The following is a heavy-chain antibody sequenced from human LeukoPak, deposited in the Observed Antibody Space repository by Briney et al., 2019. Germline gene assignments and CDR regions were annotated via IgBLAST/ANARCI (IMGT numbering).Heavy chain of an antibody. CDR3: ARAQYSSSSRYYYYGMDV. V-gene: IGHV4-61*01. Sequence: KPSETLSLTCTVSRGSVSSGTYYWSWIRQPPGKGLEWIGYVSYSGSTNYNPSLKSRVTISVDTSKNQFSLKLSSVTAADTAVYYCARAQYSSSSRYYYYGMDVWGQGTTVTVSS. D-gene: IGHD6-6*01. CDR1: RGSVSSGTYY. CDR2: VSYSGST. J-gene: IGHJ6*02.